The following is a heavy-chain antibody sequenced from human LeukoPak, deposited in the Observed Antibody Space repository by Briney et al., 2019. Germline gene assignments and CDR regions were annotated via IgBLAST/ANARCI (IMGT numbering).Heavy chain of an antibody. CDR1: GGAFSSYA. CDR3: ALVDTAMVTWFDP. J-gene: IGHJ5*02. CDR2: IIPIFGTA. D-gene: IGHD5-18*01. V-gene: IGHV1-69*05. Sequence: SVKVSCKASGGAFSSYAIRWVRQAPGQGLEWMGRIIPIFGTANYAQKFRGRVTITTDVSTSTAYMELSSLRSEDTAVYYCALVDTAMVTWFDPWGQGTLVTVSS.